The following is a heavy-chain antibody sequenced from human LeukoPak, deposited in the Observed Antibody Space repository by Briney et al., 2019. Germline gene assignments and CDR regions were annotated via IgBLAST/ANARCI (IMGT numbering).Heavy chain of an antibody. CDR2: IYYSGST. CDR3: AREVVAAPGTVDY. Sequence: SETLSLTCTVSGGSISSYYWSWIRQPPGGGLEWIGYIYYSGSTNYNPSLKSRVTISVDPPKNQFSLTLRSVTAADTAVYYCAREVVAAPGTVDYWGQGTLVTVSS. CDR1: GGSISSYY. J-gene: IGHJ4*01. V-gene: IGHV4-59*01. D-gene: IGHD6-13*01.